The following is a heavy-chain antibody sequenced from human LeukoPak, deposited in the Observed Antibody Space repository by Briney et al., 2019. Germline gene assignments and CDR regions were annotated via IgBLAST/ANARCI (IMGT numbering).Heavy chain of an antibody. J-gene: IGHJ3*01. CDR2: TYYRSKWNN. Sequence: SQTLSLTCVISGHSVSTNSVAWNWSRQSPSRGLEWLGRTYYRSKWNNDYAVSVKSRITINPDTSKNQFSLQLNSVTPDDTALYFCARGKFSGFDLGGQATMVTVSS. CDR3: ARGKFSGFDL. CDR1: GHSVSTNSVA. V-gene: IGHV6-1*01.